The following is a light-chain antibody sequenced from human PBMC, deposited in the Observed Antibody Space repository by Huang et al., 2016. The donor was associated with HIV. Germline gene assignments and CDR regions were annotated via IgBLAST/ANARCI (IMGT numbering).Light chain of an antibody. CDR2: WAS. V-gene: IGKV4-1*01. CDR1: QSVLYRSNNKNY. Sequence: DIVMTQSPDSLAVSLGGRATINCKSSQSVLYRSNNKNYLAWYQQKPGQPPKLLIYWASTRESGVPDRFTGSGSWTDFSLTISSLQAEDVAVYYCQQYDTSPWTFGQGTKVEIK. J-gene: IGKJ1*01. CDR3: QQYDTSPWT.